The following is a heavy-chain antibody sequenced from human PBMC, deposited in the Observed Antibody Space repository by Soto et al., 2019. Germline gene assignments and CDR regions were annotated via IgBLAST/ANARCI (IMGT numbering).Heavy chain of an antibody. CDR2: LYSGGTT. J-gene: IGHJ4*02. V-gene: IGHV3-53*01. Sequence: EVQLVESGGGLIQPGGSLRLSCAASGFNFIRKYMIWVRQAPGKGLEWVSILYSGGTTYYADSVKGRFTISRDTSENTLNLQLNSLGAEDTAVYYCARGLYDSGSFYFDFWGQGTLVTVSS. D-gene: IGHD3-10*01. CDR1: GFNFIRKY. CDR3: ARGLYDSGSFYFDF.